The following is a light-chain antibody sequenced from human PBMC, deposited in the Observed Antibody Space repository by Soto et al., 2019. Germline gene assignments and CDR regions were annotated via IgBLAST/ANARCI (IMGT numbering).Light chain of an antibody. CDR2: DVS. V-gene: IGLV2-11*01. J-gene: IGLJ1*01. CDR3: YSYAGSSYV. Sequence: SALPQPRAVSGSPGQSVTISCTGTSIDVGGYDYVSWYQRHPDKAPKLMIYDVSKRPSGVPDRFSGSKSGNTASLTISGLQAEDEADYYCYSYAGSSYVFGTGTKVTVL. CDR1: SIDVGGYDY.